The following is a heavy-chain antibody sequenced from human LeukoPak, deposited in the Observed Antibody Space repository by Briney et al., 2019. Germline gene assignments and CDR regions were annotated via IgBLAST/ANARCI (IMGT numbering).Heavy chain of an antibody. J-gene: IGHJ5*02. D-gene: IGHD2-8*01. CDR1: GVYISSSSYY. Sequence: SETLSLTCTVSGVYISSSSYYWGWIRPPPGENLEWIGSIYYSGSTYYNPSLKSRVTISVDTSKNQFSLKLSSVTAADTAVYYCARLGYCTNAVCYNWFDPWGQGTLVTVSS. CDR3: ARLGYCTNAVCYNWFDP. CDR2: IYYSGST. V-gene: IGHV4-39*01.